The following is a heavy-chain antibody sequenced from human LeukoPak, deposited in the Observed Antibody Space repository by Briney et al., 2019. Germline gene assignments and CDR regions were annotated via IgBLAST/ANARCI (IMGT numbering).Heavy chain of an antibody. J-gene: IGHJ4*02. Sequence: GSLRLSCAASGFPFSSYWMSWVRQAPGKGLEGVANIKQDGSERYYVDSVKGRFTISRDNAKNSLYLQMNSLRAEDTAVYYCARVPSLWFGEADYWGQGTLVTVSS. CDR3: ARVPSLWFGEADY. D-gene: IGHD3-10*01. CDR1: GFPFSSYW. CDR2: IKQDGSER. V-gene: IGHV3-7*03.